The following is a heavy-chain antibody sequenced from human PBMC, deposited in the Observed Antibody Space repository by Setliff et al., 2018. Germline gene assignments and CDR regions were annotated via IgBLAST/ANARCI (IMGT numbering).Heavy chain of an antibody. CDR3: ARHATYYYGSGNLPFDS. J-gene: IGHJ4*02. CDR1: GDSLSGYY. Sequence: SETLSLTCAVYGDSLSGYYWSWIRQSPKEGLEWIGEIMPGRDTLYSPSLESRLTITIDTSKSQFSLKLSSVTAADTAVYYCARHATYYYGSGNLPFDSWGQGTLVTVSS. CDR2: IMPGRDT. D-gene: IGHD3-10*01. V-gene: IGHV4-34*12.